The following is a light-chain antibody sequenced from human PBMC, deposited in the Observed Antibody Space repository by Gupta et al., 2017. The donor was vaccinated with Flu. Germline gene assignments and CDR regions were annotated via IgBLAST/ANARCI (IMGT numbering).Light chain of an antibody. J-gene: IGKJ2*02. CDR3: LQHTSYSKGT. CDR1: QSISGW. V-gene: IGKV1-5*03. CDR2: KAS. Sequence: STLYASVGDRGSITCRVSQSISGWLAWYQQKPGKSPKLLIYKASSRESGVPSRFTGSGSGTEFTLTISRLQPDDFAPYYCLQHTSYSKGTFGQGTKVEIK.